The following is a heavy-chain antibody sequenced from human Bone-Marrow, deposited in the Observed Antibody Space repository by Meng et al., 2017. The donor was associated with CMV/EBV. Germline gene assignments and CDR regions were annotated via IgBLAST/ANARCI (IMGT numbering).Heavy chain of an antibody. Sequence: GESLKISCIDSGFTFGDYPMSWVRRAPGKGLEWVATIKHDGSEKHHGDSAKGRFTISRDNAKNSLFLQMDSLRAEDTAVYYCANSGLAGGARWGQGTLVTVSS. CDR1: GFTFGDYP. CDR2: IKHDGSEK. D-gene: IGHD2-21*01. CDR3: ANSGLAGGAR. V-gene: IGHV3-7*01. J-gene: IGHJ4*02.